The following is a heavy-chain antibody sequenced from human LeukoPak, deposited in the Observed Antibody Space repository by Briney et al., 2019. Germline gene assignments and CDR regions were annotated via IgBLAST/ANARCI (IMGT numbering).Heavy chain of an antibody. Sequence: PSETLSLTCSLSGGSIGSFYWSWIRQPPGKGLEWIGYVHYTGTTNYNPSLKTRVTISVDTSKNQFSLKLTSVTAADTAFYFCAREFGELSRFDPWGQGTLVTVSS. CDR3: AREFGELSRFDP. CDR2: VHYTGTT. J-gene: IGHJ5*02. V-gene: IGHV4-59*01. CDR1: GGSIGSFY. D-gene: IGHD3-10*01.